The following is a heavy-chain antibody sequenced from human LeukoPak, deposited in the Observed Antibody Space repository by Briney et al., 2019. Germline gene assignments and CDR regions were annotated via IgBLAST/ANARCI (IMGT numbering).Heavy chain of an antibody. V-gene: IGHV1-2*06. D-gene: IGHD3-10*01. Sequence: ASVKVSCKASGYTSTGYYMHWVRQAPGQGLEWMGRINPNSGGTNYAQKFQGRVTMTRDTSISTAYMELSRLRSDDTAVYYCARSSMVRGVIGYWGQGTLVTVSS. CDR3: ARSSMVRGVIGY. CDR1: GYTSTGYY. J-gene: IGHJ4*02. CDR2: INPNSGGT.